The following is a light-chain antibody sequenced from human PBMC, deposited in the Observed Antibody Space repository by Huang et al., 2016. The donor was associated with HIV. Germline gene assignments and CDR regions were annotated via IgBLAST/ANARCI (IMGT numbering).Light chain of an antibody. V-gene: IGKV1-5*01. CDR1: QSISSW. CDR2: NAS. Sequence: DIQMTQSPSTLSASVGDRVTITCRASQSISSWLAWYQQKPGKAPKLLIYNASSLESGVPSRFSGSRSGTEFTLTISSLQPDNFVTYYCQQYNCYPYTFGQGTKLEIK. CDR3: QQYNCYPYT. J-gene: IGKJ2*01.